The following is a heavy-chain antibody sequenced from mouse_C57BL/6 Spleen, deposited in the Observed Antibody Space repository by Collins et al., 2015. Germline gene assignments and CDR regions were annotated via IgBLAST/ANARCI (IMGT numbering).Heavy chain of an antibody. D-gene: IGHD2-10*02. J-gene: IGHJ4*01. CDR1: GYAFTNYL. CDR3: ARGYGNYVGYAMDY. CDR2: INPGSGGT. Sequence: QVQLQQSGAELVRPGTSVKVSCKASGYAFTNYLIEWVKQRPGQGLEWIGVINPGSGGTNYNEKFKGKATLTADKSSSTAYMQLSSLTSDDSAVYFCARGYGNYVGYAMDYWGQGTSVTVSS. V-gene: IGHV1-54*01.